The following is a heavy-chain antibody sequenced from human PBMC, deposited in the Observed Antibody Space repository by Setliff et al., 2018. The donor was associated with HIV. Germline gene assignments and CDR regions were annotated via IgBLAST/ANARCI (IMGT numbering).Heavy chain of an antibody. CDR2: ISYDGSRI. V-gene: IGHV3-30*01. CDR1: GNTLTELS. D-gene: IGHD4-17*01. CDR3: ASRPSGDYGPWDY. Sequence: SCKVSGNTLTELSMHWVRQAPGKGLEWVSVISYDGSRISYADSVKDRFTISRDNSKDTLYLQMNSLRPEDTAVYYCASRPSGDYGPWDYWGRGTLVTVSS. J-gene: IGHJ4*02.